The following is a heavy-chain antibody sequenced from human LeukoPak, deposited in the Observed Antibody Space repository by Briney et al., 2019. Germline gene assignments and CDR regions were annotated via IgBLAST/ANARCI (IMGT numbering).Heavy chain of an antibody. CDR1: GFTFDDYG. CDR2: ISGSGGST. Sequence: GGSLRLSCAASGFTFDDYGMSWVRQAPGKGLEWVSAISGSGGSTYYADSVKGRFTISRDNSKNTLYLQMNSLRAEDTAVYYCAKAHPLLRYFDYWGQGTLVTVSS. V-gene: IGHV3-23*01. J-gene: IGHJ4*02. CDR3: AKAHPLLRYFDY. D-gene: IGHD3-9*01.